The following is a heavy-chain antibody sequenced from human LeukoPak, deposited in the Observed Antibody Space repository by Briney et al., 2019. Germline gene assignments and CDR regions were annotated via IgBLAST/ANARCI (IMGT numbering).Heavy chain of an antibody. CDR3: AREDYGDYRWFDP. J-gene: IGHJ5*02. V-gene: IGHV1-2*02. CDR2: INPNSGGT. CDR1: GYTFTGYY. Sequence: GASVKVSCKASGYTFTGYYMHWVRQAPGQGLEWMGWINPNSGGTNYAQKFQGRVTMTRDTSISTAYMELSRLRSDDTAVYYCAREDYGDYRWFDPWGQGTLVTVSS. D-gene: IGHD4-17*01.